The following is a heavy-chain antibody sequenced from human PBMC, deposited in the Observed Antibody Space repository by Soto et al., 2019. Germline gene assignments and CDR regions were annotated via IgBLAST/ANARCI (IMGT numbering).Heavy chain of an antibody. CDR3: AVGSRPFGSWYHYFDY. CDR2: ISYDGSNK. V-gene: IGHV3-30*03. CDR1: GFTFSSYG. Sequence: PGGSLRLSCAASGFTFSSYGMHWVRQAPGKGLEWVAVISYDGSNKYYADSVKGRFTISRDNSKNTLYLQMNSLTAADTAVYYCAVGSRPFGSWYHYFDYWGQGTLVTVSS. D-gene: IGHD6-13*01. J-gene: IGHJ4*02.